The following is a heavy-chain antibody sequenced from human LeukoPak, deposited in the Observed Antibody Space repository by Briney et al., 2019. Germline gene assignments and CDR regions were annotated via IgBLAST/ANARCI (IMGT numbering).Heavy chain of an antibody. D-gene: IGHD3-3*01. CDR2: INHSGGT. V-gene: IGHV4-34*01. Sequence: PSETLSLTCAVYGGSFSGYYWSWIRQPPGKGLEWIGEINHSGGTNYNPSLKSRVTISVDTSKNQFSLKLSSVTAADTAVYYCARGQGYDFWSGYYTVSGYFDYWGQGTLVTVSS. J-gene: IGHJ4*02. CDR1: GGSFSGYY. CDR3: ARGQGYDFWSGYYTVSGYFDY.